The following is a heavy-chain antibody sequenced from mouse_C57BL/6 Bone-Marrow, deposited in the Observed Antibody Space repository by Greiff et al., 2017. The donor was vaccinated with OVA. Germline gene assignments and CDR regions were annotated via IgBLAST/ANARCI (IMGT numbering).Heavy chain of an antibody. CDR2: INYDGSST. V-gene: IGHV5-16*01. D-gene: IGHD2-5*01. J-gene: IGHJ1*03. CDR3: ARAAYYSNHGYFDV. Sequence: DVHLVESEGGLVQPGSSMKLSCTASGFTFSDYYMAWVRQVPEKGLEWVANINYDGSSTYYLDSLKSRFIISRDNAKNILYLQMSSLKSEDTATYYCARAAYYSNHGYFDVWGTGTTVTVSS. CDR1: GFTFSDYY.